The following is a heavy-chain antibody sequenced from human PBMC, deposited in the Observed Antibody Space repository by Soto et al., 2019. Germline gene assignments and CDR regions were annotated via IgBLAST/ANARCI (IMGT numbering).Heavy chain of an antibody. CDR1: GFSLTTSGVG. CDR3: AHRVLRTVFGLVTTTAIYFDF. Sequence: QITLKESGPTVVKPTEPLTLTCTFSGFSLTTSGVGVGWVRQSPGKAPEWLALMYWYDDKRYSTSLKSRLTITKDSSKNQVVLTMANVDPADTATYYCAHRVLRTVFGLVTTTAIYFDFWGQGTPVVVSS. D-gene: IGHD3-3*01. CDR2: MYWYDDK. J-gene: IGHJ4*02. V-gene: IGHV2-5*01.